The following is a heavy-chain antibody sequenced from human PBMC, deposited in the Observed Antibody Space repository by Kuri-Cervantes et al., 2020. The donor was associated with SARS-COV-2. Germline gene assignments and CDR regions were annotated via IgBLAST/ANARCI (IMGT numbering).Heavy chain of an antibody. CDR3: ARGAHHIRFRGEIDY. V-gene: IGHV4-34*01. D-gene: IGHD3-3*01. Sequence: GSLRLSCAVYGGSFSGYYWSWIRQPPGKGLEWIGEINHSGSTNYNPSLKSRVTISVDTSKNQFSLKLSSVTAADTAVYYCARGAHHIRFRGEIDYWSQGALVTVSS. CDR1: GGSFSGYY. J-gene: IGHJ4*02. CDR2: INHSGST.